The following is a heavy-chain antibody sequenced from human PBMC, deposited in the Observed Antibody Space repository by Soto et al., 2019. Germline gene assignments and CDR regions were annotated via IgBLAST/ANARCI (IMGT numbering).Heavy chain of an antibody. V-gene: IGHV3-33*01. J-gene: IGHJ5*02. CDR2: IWYDGSNK. CDR1: GFTFSSYG. D-gene: IGHD3-3*01. CDR3: ARDALTISSFDP. Sequence: GGSLRLSCAASGFTFSSYGMHWVRRAPGKGLEWVAVIWYDGSNKYYADSVKGRFTISRDNSKNTLYLQMNSLRAEDTAVYYCARDALTISSFDPWGQGTLVTVSS.